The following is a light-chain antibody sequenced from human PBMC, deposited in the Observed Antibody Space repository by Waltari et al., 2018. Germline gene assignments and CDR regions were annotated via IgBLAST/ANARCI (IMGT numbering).Light chain of an antibody. V-gene: IGLV1-47*01. CDR3: ATWDDSLGGAI. CDR1: NSNIRSNY. CDR2: RND. J-gene: IGLJ1*01. Sequence: QSVLLQPPSGSATPGQSVTISCSGANSNIRSNYVYWFAHLPGEAHKLLVFRNDQRPSGVPGRFSGSKSGTSASLAISGLQSEDEADFYCATWDDSLGGAIFGPGTKVTVL.